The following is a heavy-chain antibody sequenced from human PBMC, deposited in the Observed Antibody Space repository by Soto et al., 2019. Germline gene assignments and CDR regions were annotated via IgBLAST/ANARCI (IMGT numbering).Heavy chain of an antibody. CDR2: ISHSGST. D-gene: IGHD2-2*01. V-gene: IGHV4-34*01. CDR3: ASLYNCSSTSCRGESDY. Sequence: PSETLSLTCAVYGGSFSGYYWSWIRQPPGKGLEWIGEISHSGSTNYNPSLKSRVTISVDTSKNQFSLKLSSVTAADTAVYYCASLYNCSSTSCRGESDYWGQGALVTVSS. J-gene: IGHJ4*02. CDR1: GGSFSGYY.